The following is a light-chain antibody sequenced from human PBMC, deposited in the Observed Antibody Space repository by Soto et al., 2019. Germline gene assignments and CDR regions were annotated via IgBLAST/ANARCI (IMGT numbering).Light chain of an antibody. V-gene: IGKV1-27*01. CDR3: QKYDSGLET. Sequence: DIQMTQSPSSLSAFVGDRVTISCRASPGISNSVAWYQQKPGKVPKVLIYDASTLQSGVPSRFSCSGSGTDFTLTIFSLQPEDVAIYYCQKYDSGLETFGPGTKVDIK. CDR1: PGISNS. CDR2: DAS. J-gene: IGKJ3*01.